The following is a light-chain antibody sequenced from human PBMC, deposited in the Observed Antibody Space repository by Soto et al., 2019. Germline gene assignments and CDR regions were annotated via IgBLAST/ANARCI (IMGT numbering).Light chain of an antibody. Sequence: QPVLTQPPSVSGASGQRVTISCTGSSSNIGAGYDVHWYQQLPGTAPKLLIYGNSNRPSGVPDRFSGSKSGTSASLGITGLQAEDEADYYCQSYDSSLSGVFGGGTKVTVL. CDR2: GNS. CDR3: QSYDSSLSGV. J-gene: IGLJ3*02. CDR1: SSNIGAGYD. V-gene: IGLV1-40*01.